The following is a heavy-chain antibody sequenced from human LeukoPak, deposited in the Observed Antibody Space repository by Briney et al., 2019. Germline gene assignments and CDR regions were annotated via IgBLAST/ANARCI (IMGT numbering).Heavy chain of an antibody. V-gene: IGHV3-48*01. Sequence: QPGGSLRLSCAASGFTFSSYSMTWVRQAPGKGLEWVSYISSSSSTIYYADSVKGRFTISRDNAKNSLYLQMNSLRAEDTAVYYCARVYDYWGQGTLVTVSS. CDR3: ARVYDY. CDR2: ISSSSSTI. J-gene: IGHJ4*02. CDR1: GFTFSSYS.